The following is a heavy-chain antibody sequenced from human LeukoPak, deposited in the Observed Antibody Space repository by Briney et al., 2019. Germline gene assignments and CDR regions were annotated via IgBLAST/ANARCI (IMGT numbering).Heavy chain of an antibody. CDR3: ARQDIQYDILTGYNPKWIDP. D-gene: IGHD3-9*01. CDR1: GGSISSSSYY. J-gene: IGHJ5*02. V-gene: IGHV4-39*01. Sequence: SETLSLTCTVSGGSISSSSYYWGWFRQPPGKGLEWIGSIYYSGSTYYNPSLKSRVTISVDTSKNQFSLKLSSVTAADTAVYYCARQDIQYDILTGYNPKWIDPWGQGTLVIVSS. CDR2: IYYSGST.